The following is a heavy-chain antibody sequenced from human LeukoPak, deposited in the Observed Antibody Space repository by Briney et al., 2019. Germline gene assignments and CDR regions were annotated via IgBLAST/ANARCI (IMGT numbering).Heavy chain of an antibody. CDR3: ARANMVRGVGSFFDRNWFDP. CDR2: ISAYNGNT. J-gene: IGHJ5*02. Sequence: ASVKVSCKASGYTFTSYGISWVRQAPGQGLEWMGWISAYNGNTNYAQKLQGRVTMTTDTSTSAAYMELRSLRSDDTAVYYCARANMVRGVGSFFDRNWFDPWGQGTLVTVSS. D-gene: IGHD3-10*01. V-gene: IGHV1-18*01. CDR1: GYTFTSYG.